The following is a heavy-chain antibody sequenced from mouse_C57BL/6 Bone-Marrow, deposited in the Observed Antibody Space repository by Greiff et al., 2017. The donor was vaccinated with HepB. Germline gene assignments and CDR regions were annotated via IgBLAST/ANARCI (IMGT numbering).Heavy chain of an antibody. D-gene: IGHD4-1*01. CDR3: ARELGPYWYFDV. V-gene: IGHV1-78*01. Sequence: VQGVESDAELVKPGASVKISCKVSGYTFTDHTIHWMKQRPEQGLEWIGYIYPRDGSTKYNEKFKGKATLTADKSSSTAYMQLNSLTSEDSAVYFCARELGPYWYFDVWGTGTTVTVSS. CDR2: IYPRDGST. CDR1: GYTFTDHT. J-gene: IGHJ1*03.